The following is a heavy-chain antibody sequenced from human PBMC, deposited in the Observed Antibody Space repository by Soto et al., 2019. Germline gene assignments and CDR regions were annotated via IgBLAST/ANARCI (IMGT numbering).Heavy chain of an antibody. D-gene: IGHD2-15*01. CDR1: GFTFSYHA. J-gene: IGHJ4*02. Sequence: EVQLLASGGGLVQPGGSLRLSCAASGFTFSYHAMSWLRQAPGQGLEWVSGISGNGINTYDADSAKGRFTISRDNSKNALQLLMNSLGGGDTAVYSCAKTPRGIYCGGGDCDSLWGQGTLVTVSS. CDR3: AKTPRGIYCGGGDCDSL. V-gene: IGHV3-23*01. CDR2: ISGNGINT.